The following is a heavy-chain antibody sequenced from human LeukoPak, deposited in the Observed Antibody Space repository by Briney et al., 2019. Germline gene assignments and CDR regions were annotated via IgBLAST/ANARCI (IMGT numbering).Heavy chain of an antibody. V-gene: IGHV4-38-2*01. Sequence: PSETLSLTCAVSGYSISSGYYWGWIRQPPGKGLEWIGSIYHSGSTYYNPSLESRVTISVDTSKNQFSLKLSSVTAADTAVYYCARMLDWSGYSGDYWGQGTLVTVSS. J-gene: IGHJ4*02. D-gene: IGHD3-3*01. CDR2: IYHSGST. CDR1: GYSISSGYY. CDR3: ARMLDWSGYSGDY.